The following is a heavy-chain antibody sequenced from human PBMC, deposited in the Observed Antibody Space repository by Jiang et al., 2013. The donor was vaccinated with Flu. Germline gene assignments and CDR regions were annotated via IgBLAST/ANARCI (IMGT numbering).Heavy chain of an antibody. D-gene: IGHD1-7*01. J-gene: IGHJ4*02. CDR2: SSTERGDR. Sequence: SGAEVKKPGASVKVSCKASGYSFTTYGISWVRQAPGHGLEWMGWSSTERGDRKYVRKFQGRLTMTTDTSTSTAYMELKSLTSDDTAVYFCARGGAEGTVAYWGQGTLVTVSS. V-gene: IGHV1-18*01. CDR1: GYSFTTYG. CDR3: ARGGAEGTVAY.